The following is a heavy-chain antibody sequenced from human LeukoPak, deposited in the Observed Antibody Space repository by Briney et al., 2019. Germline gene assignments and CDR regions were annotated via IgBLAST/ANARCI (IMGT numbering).Heavy chain of an antibody. V-gene: IGHV1-2*02. CDR1: GYTFTGYY. Sequence: ASVKVSCKASGYTFTGYYMHWVRQAPGQGLEWMRWINPNRGGTNYAQKFQGRVTMTRDTSISTVYMELTRLRSDDTAVYHCARTTQGGVGYWGQGTLVTVSS. CDR3: ARTTQGGVGY. D-gene: IGHD3-16*01. CDR2: INPNRGGT. J-gene: IGHJ4*02.